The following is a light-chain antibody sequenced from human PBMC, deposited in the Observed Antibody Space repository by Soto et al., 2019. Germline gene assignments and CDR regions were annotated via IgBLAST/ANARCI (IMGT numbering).Light chain of an antibody. CDR1: SSDVGGYDL. Sequence: QSVLTQPASVSGSPGQSITISCTGTSSDVGGYDLVSWYQQHPGKAPKLIIYEGSKRHSGISNRFSGSKSGNTASLTISGLQAEDVDDYYCYSYALVSNYVFGTGTKV. CDR2: EGS. V-gene: IGLV2-23*01. J-gene: IGLJ1*01. CDR3: YSYALVSNYV.